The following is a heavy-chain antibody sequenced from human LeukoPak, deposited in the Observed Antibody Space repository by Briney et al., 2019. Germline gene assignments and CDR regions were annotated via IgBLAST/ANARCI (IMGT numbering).Heavy chain of an antibody. Sequence: PSETLSLTCTVSGGSISSSSYYWGWIRQPPGKGLEWIGSIYYSGSTYYNPSLKSRVTISVDTSKNQFSLKLSSVTAADTAVYYCARADVYCSSTSCAHYFDYWGQGTLVTVSS. CDR1: GGSISSSSYY. V-gene: IGHV4-39*07. CDR2: IYYSGST. D-gene: IGHD2-2*01. J-gene: IGHJ4*02. CDR3: ARADVYCSSTSCAHYFDY.